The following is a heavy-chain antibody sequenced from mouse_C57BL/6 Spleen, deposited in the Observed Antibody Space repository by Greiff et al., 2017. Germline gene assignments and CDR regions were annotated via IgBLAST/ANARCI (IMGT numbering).Heavy chain of an antibody. D-gene: IGHD1-1*01. CDR3: AHGSSYWYFDV. J-gene: IGHJ1*03. V-gene: IGHV1-69*01. CDR1: GYTFTSYW. Sequence: QVQLQQPGAELVMPGASVKLSCKASGYTFTSYWMHWVKQRPGQGLEWIGEIDPSDSYTNYNQKFKGKSTLTVDKSSSTAYMQLSSLTSEDSAVYYGAHGSSYWYFDVWGTGTTVTVSS. CDR2: IDPSDSYT.